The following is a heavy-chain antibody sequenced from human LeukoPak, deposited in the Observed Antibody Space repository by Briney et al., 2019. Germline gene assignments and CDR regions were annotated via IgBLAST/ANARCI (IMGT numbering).Heavy chain of an antibody. D-gene: IGHD3-22*01. CDR2: ISYDGSIE. V-gene: IGHV3-30*18. J-gene: IGHJ4*02. Sequence: PGGSLRLSCAASGFTFSSHAMHWVRQAPGKGLEWVAIISYDGSIENYADSVRGRFTISRDNSKSTLYLQMNSLRAEDTAVYYCAKDPIVYYDSRAYYVYWGQGIQVTVSS. CDR1: GFTFSSHA. CDR3: AKDPIVYYDSRAYYVY.